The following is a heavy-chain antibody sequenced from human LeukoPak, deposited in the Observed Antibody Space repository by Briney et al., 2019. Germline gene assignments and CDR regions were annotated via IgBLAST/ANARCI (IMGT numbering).Heavy chain of an antibody. CDR2: INPNSGGT. D-gene: IGHD3-10*01. J-gene: IGHJ6*03. V-gene: IGHV1-2*02. Sequence: ASVKVSCKASGYTFTGYYMHWVRQASGQGLEWMGWINPNSGGTNYAQKFQGRVTMTRDTSISTAYMELSRLRSDDTAVYYCARGSGSYYAYYYYYMDVWGKGTTVTVSS. CDR3: ARGSGSYYAYYYYYMDV. CDR1: GYTFTGYY.